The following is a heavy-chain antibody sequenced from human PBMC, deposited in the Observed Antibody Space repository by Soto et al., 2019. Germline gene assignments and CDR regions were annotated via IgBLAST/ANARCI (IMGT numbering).Heavy chain of an antibody. CDR3: ERDYCGGDCPGIWYFDL. CDR1: GYTFIDYY. J-gene: IGHJ2*01. V-gene: IGHV1-2*04. Sequence: QMQLEQSGAEVKKPRASVKVSCKASGYTFIDYYIHWVRQAPGQGLEWMGWINPRSGDTKYAQKFQGWVTMTRDTSISTAYMEVSGLQSDDTAIYYCERDYCGGDCPGIWYFDLWGRGTLVTVSS. CDR2: INPRSGDT. D-gene: IGHD2-21*01.